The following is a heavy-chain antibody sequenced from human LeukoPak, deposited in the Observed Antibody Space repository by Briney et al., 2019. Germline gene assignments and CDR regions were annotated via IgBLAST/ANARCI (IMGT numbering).Heavy chain of an antibody. CDR2: IYYSGST. CDR1: GGSIRSYY. J-gene: IGHJ4*02. D-gene: IGHD5-24*01. V-gene: IGHV4-59*01. Sequence: PSETLSLTCSVSGGSIRSYYWSWIRQPPGKGLEWIGYIYYSGSTNYNPSLKSRVTISVDTSKNQFSLKLSSVTAADTAVYYCARDTRDGYNYDWGQGTLVTVSS. CDR3: ARDTRDGYNYD.